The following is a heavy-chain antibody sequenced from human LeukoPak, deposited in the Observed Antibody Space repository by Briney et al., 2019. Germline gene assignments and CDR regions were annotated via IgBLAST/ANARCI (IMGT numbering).Heavy chain of an antibody. Sequence: GGSLRLSCAASGFTFSDHGMHWVRQAPGKGLGWVAIMWYNGSKKYYAESVKGRFTISRDNSKNTLYLQMSSLRAEDTAVYYCARDPYGSGDGYFDYWGQGTLVTVSS. CDR2: MWYNGSKK. J-gene: IGHJ4*02. CDR3: ARDPYGSGDGYFDY. CDR1: GFTFSDHG. D-gene: IGHD3-10*01. V-gene: IGHV3-33*01.